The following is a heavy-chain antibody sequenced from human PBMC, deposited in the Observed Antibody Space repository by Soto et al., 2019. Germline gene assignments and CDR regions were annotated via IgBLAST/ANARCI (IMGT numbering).Heavy chain of an antibody. V-gene: IGHV1-8*02. CDR1: GHSITSHY. Sequence: ASVKVSCKASGHSITSHYMHWVRQAPGQGLEYLGWMNPNSGNTGYVQKFQGRVTMTRDTSISTVYMELSSLRSEDTAVYFCARGVKYGAYSRWFDPWGQGTLVTVSS. CDR3: ARGVKYGAYSRWFDP. J-gene: IGHJ5*02. CDR2: MNPNSGNT. D-gene: IGHD4-17*01.